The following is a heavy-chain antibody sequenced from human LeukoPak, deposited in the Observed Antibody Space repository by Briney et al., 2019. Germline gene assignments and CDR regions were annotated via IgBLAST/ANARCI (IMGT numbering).Heavy chain of an antibody. V-gene: IGHV1-18*01. D-gene: IGHD2-2*01. J-gene: IGHJ6*03. CDR2: ISAYNGNT. CDR3: ARVEEVLVVPAAPRFYYYYYMDV. Sequence: ASVKVSCKASGYTFTSYGISWVRQAPGQGLEWMGWISAYNGNTNYAQKLQGRVTMTTDTSTSTAYMELRSLRSDDTAVYYCARVEEVLVVPAAPRFYYYYYMDVWGKGTTVTVSS. CDR1: GYTFTSYG.